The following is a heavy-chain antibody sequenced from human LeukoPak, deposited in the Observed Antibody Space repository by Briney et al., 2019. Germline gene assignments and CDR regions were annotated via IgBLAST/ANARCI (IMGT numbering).Heavy chain of an antibody. J-gene: IGHJ3*02. CDR2: ISAYNGNT. D-gene: IGHD3-3*01. CDR1: GYILTSHG. Sequence: ASVKVSCKTSGYILTSHGISWVRQAPRQGRECMGWISAYNGNTTYAQKLQGRVTMTTDTYTSTAYMELRSLRSEDTAVYYCARVTPRITIFGVVMTDAFDIWGQGTMVTVSS. CDR3: ARVTPRITIFGVVMTDAFDI. V-gene: IGHV1-18*01.